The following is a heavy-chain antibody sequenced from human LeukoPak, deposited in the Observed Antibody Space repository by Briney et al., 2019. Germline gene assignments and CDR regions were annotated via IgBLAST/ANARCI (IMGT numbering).Heavy chain of an antibody. D-gene: IGHD3-9*01. V-gene: IGHV1-2*06. CDR2: INPNSGGT. Sequence: ASVKVSCKASGYTFTGYYMHWVRQAPGQGLEWMGRINPNSGGTNYAQKFQGRVTMTRDTSISTAYMELSRLRSDDTAVYYCARAIRGYDILTSYSYYFDYWGQGTLVTVSS. CDR3: ARAIRGYDILTSYSYYFDY. CDR1: GYTFTGYY. J-gene: IGHJ4*02.